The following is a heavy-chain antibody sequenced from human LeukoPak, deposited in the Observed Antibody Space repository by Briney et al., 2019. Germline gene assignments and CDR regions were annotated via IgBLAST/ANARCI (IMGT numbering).Heavy chain of an antibody. Sequence: PSETLSLTCAVYGGPFSGYYWSWIRQPPGKGREGIGSIYYSGSTYYNPSLKSRVTISVDTSKNQFSLKLSSVTAADTAVYYCARDPGVTYYWYFDLWGRGTLVTVSS. CDR3: ARDPGVTYYWYFDL. V-gene: IGHV4-34*01. D-gene: IGHD2-21*02. CDR2: IYYSGST. J-gene: IGHJ2*01. CDR1: GGPFSGYY.